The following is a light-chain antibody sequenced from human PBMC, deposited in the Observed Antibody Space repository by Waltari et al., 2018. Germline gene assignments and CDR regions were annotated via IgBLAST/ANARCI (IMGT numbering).Light chain of an antibody. CDR1: RNLLYSPNNKDF. Sequence: DIVMTQSPDSLVVSLGERATINCKSSRNLLYSPNNKDFLAWYQQKPVQPPKLLIYWASTRESGVPDRFTGSGSGTDFSLTISSLQAEDVAVYYCQQYYDTPYTFGQGTKLEIK. J-gene: IGKJ2*01. CDR3: QQYYDTPYT. CDR2: WAS. V-gene: IGKV4-1*01.